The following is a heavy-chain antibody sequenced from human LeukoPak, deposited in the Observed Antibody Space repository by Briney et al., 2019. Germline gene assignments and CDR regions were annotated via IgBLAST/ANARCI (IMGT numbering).Heavy chain of an antibody. D-gene: IGHD5-12*01. Sequence: GGSLRLSCAASGFTFSSYSMNWVRQAPGKGLEWVSYISSSSSTIYYADSVKGRFTISRDNAKDSLYLQMNSLRDEDTAVYYCARWSGGYDLDYYGMDVWGQGTTVTVSS. J-gene: IGHJ6*02. CDR3: ARWSGGYDLDYYGMDV. CDR1: GFTFSSYS. CDR2: ISSSSSTI. V-gene: IGHV3-48*02.